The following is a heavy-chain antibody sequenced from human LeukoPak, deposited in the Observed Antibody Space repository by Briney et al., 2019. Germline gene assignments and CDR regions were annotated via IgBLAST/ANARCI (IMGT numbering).Heavy chain of an antibody. J-gene: IGHJ3*02. CDR2: IYTSAST. CDR3: ARGRYCSATICSGGDAFDI. Sequence: TSETLSLTCTVSGGSISNYYWSWIRQPAGKGLEWIGRIYTSASTNYNPSLKSRVTLSVDASKNQFSLRLSSLTAADTAVYYCARGRYCSATICSGGDAFDIRGQGTVVTVSS. V-gene: IGHV4-4*07. D-gene: IGHD5-24*01. CDR1: GGSISNYY.